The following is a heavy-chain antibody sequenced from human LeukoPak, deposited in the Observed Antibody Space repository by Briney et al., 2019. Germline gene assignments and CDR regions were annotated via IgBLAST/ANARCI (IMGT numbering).Heavy chain of an antibody. D-gene: IGHD3-22*01. CDR1: GGSFSGYY. J-gene: IGHJ5*02. CDR2: INHSGST. CDR3: ARVSAIVVDPGFWFDP. V-gene: IGHV4-34*01. Sequence: PSETLSLTCAVYGGSFSGYYWSWIRQPPGKGLEWIGEINHSGSTNYNPSLKSRVTISVDTSKNQFSLKLSSVTAADTAVYYCARVSAIVVDPGFWFDPWGQGTLVTVSS.